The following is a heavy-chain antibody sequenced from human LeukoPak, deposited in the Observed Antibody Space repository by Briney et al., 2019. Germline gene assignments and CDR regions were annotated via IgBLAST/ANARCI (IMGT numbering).Heavy chain of an antibody. V-gene: IGHV3-30*04. CDR1: GLTFSSHA. CDR3: AKDLDYGGNSGLDY. CDR2: LSYAGRNH. J-gene: IGHJ4*02. D-gene: IGHD4-23*01. Sequence: GGSLRLSCVASGLTFSSHAMHWVRQAPGKGLEWVAFLSYAGRNHYYADSVKGRFTISRDNAKNSLYLQMNSLRAEDMALYYCAKDLDYGGNSGLDYWGQGTLVTVSS.